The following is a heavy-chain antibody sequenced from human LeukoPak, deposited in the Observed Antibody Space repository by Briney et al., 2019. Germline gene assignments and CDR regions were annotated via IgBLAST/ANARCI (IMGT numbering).Heavy chain of an antibody. Sequence: GGSLRLSCAASGLTFYSHWMSWVRQAPGKGLEWVANIKQDGSEKHYADSVKGRFTISRDNAKDSLYLLLSSLRAEDTAVYYCASGDSFDIWGQGTMVTVSP. V-gene: IGHV3-7*01. CDR2: IKQDGSEK. CDR3: ASGDSFDI. J-gene: IGHJ3*02. CDR1: GLTFYSHW.